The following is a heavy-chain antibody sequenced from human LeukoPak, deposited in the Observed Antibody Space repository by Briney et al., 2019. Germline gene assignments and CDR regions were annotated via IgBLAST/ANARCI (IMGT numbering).Heavy chain of an antibody. J-gene: IGHJ6*04. CDR3: THPAYYYNVDV. D-gene: IGHD6-25*01. CDR2: IKTKADNYAT. V-gene: IGHV3-73*01. Sequence: GGSLRLSCSDSGLTFSVSAIHWARQASGKGLEWVGRIKTKADNYATAYAASVKGRFTISRDDSTNTAYLQMNSLKTEDTAVYYCTHPAYYYNVDVWGKGTTVTVSS. CDR1: GLTFSVSA.